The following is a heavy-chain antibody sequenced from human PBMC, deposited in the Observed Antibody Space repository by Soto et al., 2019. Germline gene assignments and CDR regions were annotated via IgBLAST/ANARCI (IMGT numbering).Heavy chain of an antibody. CDR2: TYTSGST. Sequence: PSETLSLTCTVSGGSISSYYWSWIRQPAGKGLEWIGRTYTSGSTNYNPSLKSRVTMSVDTSKNQFSLKLSSVTAADTAVYYCARDRRYSSSWSQASWFDPWGQGTLVTVS. CDR1: GGSISSYY. D-gene: IGHD6-13*01. J-gene: IGHJ5*02. CDR3: ARDRRYSSSWSQASWFDP. V-gene: IGHV4-4*07.